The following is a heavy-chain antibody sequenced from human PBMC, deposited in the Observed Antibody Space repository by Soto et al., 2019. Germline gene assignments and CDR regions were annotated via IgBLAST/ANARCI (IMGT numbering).Heavy chain of an antibody. V-gene: IGHV1-8*01. Sequence: QVQLVQSGAEVKRPGASVMVSCRATGYTFKNYDITWVRQATGQGLGRMGRMNPNSGNTGYAQKFQGTVTMTSNTSRNTAYLELSSLRSGDTAVDYCARARVYGGNGWLDPWGQGTLVTVSS. D-gene: IGHD2-15*01. CDR3: ARARVYGGNGWLDP. J-gene: IGHJ5*02. CDR1: GYTFKNYD. CDR2: MNPNSGNT.